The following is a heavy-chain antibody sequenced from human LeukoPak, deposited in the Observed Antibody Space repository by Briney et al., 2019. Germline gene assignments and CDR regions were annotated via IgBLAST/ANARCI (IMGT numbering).Heavy chain of an antibody. CDR1: GGSISSSNW. D-gene: IGHD1-26*01. CDR2: IYHSGST. V-gene: IGHV4-4*02. CDR3: ARGDVRATLDFYYFDMDV. J-gene: IGHJ6*02. Sequence: TSGTLSLTCAVSGGSISSSNWWSWVRQPPGKGLEWIGEIYHSGSTNYNPSLKSRVTISVDKSKNQFSLKLSSVTAADTAVYYCARGDVRATLDFYYFDMDVWGRGTTVTVSS.